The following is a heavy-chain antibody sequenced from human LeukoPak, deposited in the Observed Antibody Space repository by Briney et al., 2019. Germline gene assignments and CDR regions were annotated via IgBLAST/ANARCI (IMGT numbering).Heavy chain of an antibody. D-gene: IGHD3-3*01. J-gene: IGHJ5*02. CDR1: GGSISSGSYY. CDR3: ARVADDFPIGNWFDP. V-gene: IGHV4-61*02. CDR2: IYTSRST. Sequence: SETLSLTCTVSGGSISSGSYYWSWIRQPAGQGLEWIGRIYTSRSTNYNPSLKSRVTISVDTSKNQFSLELSSVTAADTAVYYCARVADDFPIGNWFDPWGQGTLVTVSS.